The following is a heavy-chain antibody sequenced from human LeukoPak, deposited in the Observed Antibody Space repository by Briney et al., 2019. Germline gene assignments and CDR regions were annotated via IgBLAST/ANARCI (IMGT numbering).Heavy chain of an antibody. CDR3: ARHTTSWGGIAVAGYYYYYGMDV. J-gene: IGHJ6*02. CDR1: GDSVSSDSAA. CDR2: TYYRSKWSN. D-gene: IGHD6-19*01. Sequence: SQTLSLTCAISGDSVSSDSAAWNWIRQSPSRGLEWLGRTYYRSKWSNNYAVSVKSRITINPDTSKNQFSLQLNSVTPEDTAVYYCARHTTSWGGIAVAGYYYYYGMDVWGQGTTVTVSS. V-gene: IGHV6-1*01.